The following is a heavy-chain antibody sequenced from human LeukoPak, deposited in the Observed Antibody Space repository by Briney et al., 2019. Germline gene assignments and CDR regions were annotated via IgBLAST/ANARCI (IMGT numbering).Heavy chain of an antibody. V-gene: IGHV3-43*01. D-gene: IGHD4-23*01. Sequence: GGSLRLSCAASGFTSYDYAMHWLRHATRQGLDCVSFISWDGDSTYYSDSVKGRFTISRDNSENSLYLQMNSLRTEDTAFYYCAKAISPYAGNSDAFDIWGQGTMVTVSS. J-gene: IGHJ3*02. CDR1: GFTSYDYA. CDR3: AKAISPYAGNSDAFDI. CDR2: ISWDGDST.